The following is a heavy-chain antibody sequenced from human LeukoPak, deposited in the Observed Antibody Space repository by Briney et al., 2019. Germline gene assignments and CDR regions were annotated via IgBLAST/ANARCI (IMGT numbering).Heavy chain of an antibody. J-gene: IGHJ4*02. V-gene: IGHV3-48*03. CDR3: AKDQEEVAGTFDY. D-gene: IGHD6-19*01. CDR2: ISSSGSTT. CDR1: GFTLSSYE. Sequence: GGSLRLSCAASGFTLSSYEMNWVRQAPGKGLEWVSYISSSGSTTYYADSVRGRFTISRDNSKNTLYLQMNSLRAEDTAVYYCAKDQEEVAGTFDYWGQGTLVTVSS.